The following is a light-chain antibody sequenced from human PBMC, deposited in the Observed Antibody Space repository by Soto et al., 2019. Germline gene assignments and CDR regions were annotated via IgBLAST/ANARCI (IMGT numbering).Light chain of an antibody. Sequence: EIVMTQSPATLSVSPGERATLSCRASQSVSSNLAWYQQKPGQAPRLLIYGASTRATGIPARFSGSGSGTEFTLTISSLQSEDFAVYYCQQYNNWPPTWTFGQGTRWIS. CDR2: GAS. CDR1: QSVSSN. J-gene: IGKJ1*01. V-gene: IGKV3-15*01. CDR3: QQYNNWPPTWT.